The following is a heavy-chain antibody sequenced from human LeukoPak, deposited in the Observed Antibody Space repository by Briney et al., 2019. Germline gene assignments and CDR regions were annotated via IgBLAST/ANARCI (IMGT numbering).Heavy chain of an antibody. CDR3: ARDLRYSSGWSASGMDV. Sequence: ASVKVSCKASGGTFSSYAISWVRQAPGQGLEWMGGIIPIFGTANYAQKFQGRVTITADESTSTAYMDLRSLRSDDTAVYYCARDLRYSSGWSASGMDVWGKGTTVTISS. CDR2: IIPIFGTA. V-gene: IGHV1-69*13. J-gene: IGHJ6*03. D-gene: IGHD6-19*01. CDR1: GGTFSSYA.